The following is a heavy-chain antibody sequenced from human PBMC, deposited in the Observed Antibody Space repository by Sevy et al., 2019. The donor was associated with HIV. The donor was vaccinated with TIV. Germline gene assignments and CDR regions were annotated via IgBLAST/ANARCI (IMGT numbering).Heavy chain of an antibody. CDR1: GFTFSSYS. CDR3: AREAQRGYYDSSGYYYCAFDI. J-gene: IGHJ3*02. D-gene: IGHD3-22*01. Sequence: GGSLRLSCAASGFTFSSYSMNWVRQAPGKRLEWVSSISSSSSYIYYADSLKGRFTISRDNAKNSLYLQMNSLRAEDTAVYYCAREAQRGYYDSSGYYYCAFDIWGQGTMVTVSS. CDR2: ISSSSSYI. V-gene: IGHV3-21*01.